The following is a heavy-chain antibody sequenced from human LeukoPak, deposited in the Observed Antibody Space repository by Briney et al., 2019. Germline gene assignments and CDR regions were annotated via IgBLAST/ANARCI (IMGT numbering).Heavy chain of an antibody. CDR3: ASTSKYIGSGRDESFDI. CDR1: GGSISSYY. V-gene: IGHV4-59*08. CDR2: VSYSGGT. Sequence: SETLSLTCTVSGGSISSYYWSWTRRPPGKGLEWIGYVSYSGGTYYNPSLKSPLTISMDTSKSQFSLKMSSVTAADTAIYYCASTSKYIGSGRDESFDIWGQGTMVTVSS. J-gene: IGHJ3*02. D-gene: IGHD3-10*01.